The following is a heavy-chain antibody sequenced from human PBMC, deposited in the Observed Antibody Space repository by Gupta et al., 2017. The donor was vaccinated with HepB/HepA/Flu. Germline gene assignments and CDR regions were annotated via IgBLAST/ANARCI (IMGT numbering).Heavy chain of an antibody. Sequence: VHLLDRGCGIFEPGQALRLYCAPHAVRKSVYEGNWVDPGPGKGLKWVTSLSISGSTTYYADSGKCLFTIAIDKHKISLYLKMNCLRGEDTAVHYFASRYTSCIAMGNFYFDYWGQGTLVTVSA. D-gene: IGHD4-23*01. CDR1: AVRKSVYE. V-gene: IGHV3-48*03. CDR2: LSISGSTT. CDR3: ASRYTSCIAMGNFYFDY. J-gene: IGHJ4*02.